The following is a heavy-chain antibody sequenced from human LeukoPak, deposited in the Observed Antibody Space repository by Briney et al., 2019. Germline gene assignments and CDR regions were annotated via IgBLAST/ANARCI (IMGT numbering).Heavy chain of an antibody. V-gene: IGHV1-8*01. CDR3: ARGSCSSTSRYVFSLDFDY. D-gene: IGHD2-2*01. CDR1: GYTFTSYD. Sequence: ASVKVSCKASGYTFTSYDINWVRQATGQGLEWMGWMNPNSGNTGYAQKFQGRVTMTWNTSISTAYMELSSLRSEDTAVYYCARGSCSSTSRYVFSLDFDYWGQGTLVTVSS. CDR2: MNPNSGNT. J-gene: IGHJ4*02.